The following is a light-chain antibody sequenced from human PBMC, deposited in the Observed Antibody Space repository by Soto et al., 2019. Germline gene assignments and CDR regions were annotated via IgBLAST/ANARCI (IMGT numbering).Light chain of an antibody. CDR1: QAISNH. CDR2: GAS. CDR3: QQLYSYPFT. Sequence: DIQLTQSPSFLSASVGDRVTITCRASQAISNHFAWYQQKPGKAPSLLIYGASTLQSGVPSRFSGSQSGTEFTLTISSLQPEDFATYYCQQLYSYPFTFGPGTKVDVK. J-gene: IGKJ3*01. V-gene: IGKV1-9*01.